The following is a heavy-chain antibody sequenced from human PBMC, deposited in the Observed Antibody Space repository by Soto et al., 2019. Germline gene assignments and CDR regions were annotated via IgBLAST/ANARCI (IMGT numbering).Heavy chain of an antibody. V-gene: IGHV3-23*01. CDR2: ISGSGGST. CDR3: AKGVYSYGPPHNWFDP. J-gene: IGHJ5*02. CDR1: GFTFSSYA. Sequence: EVQLLESGGCLVQPGGSLRLSCAASGFTFSSYAMSWVRQAPGKGLEWVSAISGSGGSTYYADSVKGRFTISGDNSKNTLYLHMNSLRAEDTAVYYCAKGVYSYGPPHNWFDPWGQGTLVTVSS. D-gene: IGHD5-18*01.